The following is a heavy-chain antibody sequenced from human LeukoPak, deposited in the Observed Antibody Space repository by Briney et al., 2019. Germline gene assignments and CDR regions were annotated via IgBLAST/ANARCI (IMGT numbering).Heavy chain of an antibody. D-gene: IGHD2-15*01. Sequence: PGGSLRLSCAASGFSIKNYWMHWVRQGPGRGLVWVSQINGDGSSTTYADSVKGRFTISRDDAKNTVYLQMDTLGADDTAVYYCARDKGYSSDCWGQGTLVTVSS. V-gene: IGHV3-74*01. CDR3: ARDKGYSSDC. CDR2: INGDGSST. CDR1: GFSIKNYW. J-gene: IGHJ4*02.